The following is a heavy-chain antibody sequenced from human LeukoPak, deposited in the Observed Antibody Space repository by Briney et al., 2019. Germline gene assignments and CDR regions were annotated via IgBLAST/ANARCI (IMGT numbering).Heavy chain of an antibody. D-gene: IGHD2-2*01. CDR1: GYTFTSYD. V-gene: IGHV1-8*01. J-gene: IGHJ4*02. CDR2: MNPNSGNT. Sequence: GASVKVPCKASGYTFTSYDINWVRQATGQGLEWMGWMNPNSGNTGYAQKFQGRVTMTRNTSVSTAYMELSSLRSEDTAVYYCARGRDVVPAALDFDYWGQGTLVTVSS. CDR3: ARGRDVVPAALDFDY.